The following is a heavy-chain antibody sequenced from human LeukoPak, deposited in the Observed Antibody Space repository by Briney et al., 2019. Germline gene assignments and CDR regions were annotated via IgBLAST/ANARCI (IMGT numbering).Heavy chain of an antibody. V-gene: IGHV5-10-1*01. CDR2: IDPSDSYI. Sequence: GDSLKISCKGSGYSYTNYWISWVRHMPGKGLEWVGRIDPSDSYINHSPSFQGHVSISADKSVSTAYLQWSSLKASDSAMYYCARQPRGTVVFDYWGQGTLVTVSS. J-gene: IGHJ4*02. D-gene: IGHD4-23*01. CDR3: ARQPRGTVVFDY. CDR1: GYSYTNYW.